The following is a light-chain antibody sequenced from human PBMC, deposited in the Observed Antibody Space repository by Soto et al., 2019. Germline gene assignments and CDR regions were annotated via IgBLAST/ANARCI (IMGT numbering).Light chain of an antibody. V-gene: IGKV3-20*01. CDR2: SAS. CDR1: QSISSRY. J-gene: IGKJ2*01. Sequence: EIGLTQSPGTLSLSPGERATLSCRASQSISSRYLAWYQQKPGQAPRLLIYSASSRTTGIPDRFSCSGAGTDFTLTISRLEHEDFAVYYCQQYASSLVYTFGQGTRLDIK. CDR3: QQYASSLVYT.